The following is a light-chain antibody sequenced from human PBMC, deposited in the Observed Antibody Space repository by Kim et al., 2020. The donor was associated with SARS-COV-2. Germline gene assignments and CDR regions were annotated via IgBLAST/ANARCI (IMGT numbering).Light chain of an antibody. CDR3: NSRDSSGNIWV. V-gene: IGLV3-19*01. J-gene: IGLJ2*01. CDR2: GKN. CDR1: SLRSYY. Sequence: SSELTQDPAVSVALGQTVRITCQGDSLRSYYASWYQQKPGQAPVLVIYGKNNRPSGIPDRFSCSSSGNTASLTITGAQAEDEADYYCNSRDSSGNIWVFGGGTKLTVL.